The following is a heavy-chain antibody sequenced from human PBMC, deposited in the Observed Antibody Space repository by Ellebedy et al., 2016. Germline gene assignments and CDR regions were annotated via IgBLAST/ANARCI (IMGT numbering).Heavy chain of an antibody. V-gene: IGHV3-33*01. CDR3: VRAKFISGPSFDA. CDR2: VRSDGRVR. CDR1: GFSFRTFI. Sequence: GESLKISXAASGFSFRTFIMHWVRQASGKGLEWIASVRSDGRVRQYTDSVRGRFTISRDNSRDTLYLHMTNLRSEDTATYYCVRAKFISGPSFDAWGRGTLLTVSS. J-gene: IGHJ4*02. D-gene: IGHD6-19*01.